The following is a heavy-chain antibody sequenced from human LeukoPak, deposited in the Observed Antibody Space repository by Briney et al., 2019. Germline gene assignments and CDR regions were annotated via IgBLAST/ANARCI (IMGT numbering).Heavy chain of an antibody. D-gene: IGHD6-6*01. V-gene: IGHV3-21*01. CDR1: GFTFSSYS. Sequence: GGSLRLSCVASGFTFSSYSMNWVRQAPGKGLEWVSSISSGSDHIYYADSVRGRFTISRDNAKNSLYLQMDSLRAEDTAVFFCARNDYSTSSGYDSWGQGTQVTVSS. J-gene: IGHJ4*02. CDR3: ARNDYSTSSGYDS. CDR2: ISSGSDHI.